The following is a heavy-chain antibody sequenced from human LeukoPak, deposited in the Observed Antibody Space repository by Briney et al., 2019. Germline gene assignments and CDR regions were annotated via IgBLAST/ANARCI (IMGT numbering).Heavy chain of an antibody. CDR3: ARGVMEIAVAVPLFDY. V-gene: IGHV3-48*01. CDR2: ISSSSSTI. D-gene: IGHD6-19*01. CDR1: GFTFSSYS. Sequence: PGGSLRLSCAASGFTFSSYSMNWVRQAPGKGLEWVSYISSSSSTIYYADSVKGRFTISRDNAKNSLYLQMNSLRAEDTAVYYCARGVMEIAVAVPLFDYWGQGTLVTVSS. J-gene: IGHJ4*02.